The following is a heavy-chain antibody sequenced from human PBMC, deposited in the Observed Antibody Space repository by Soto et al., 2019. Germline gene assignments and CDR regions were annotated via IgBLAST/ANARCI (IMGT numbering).Heavy chain of an antibody. Sequence: QVQLQQWGAGLLKPSETLSLTCAVYGGSFSGYYWSWIRQPPGKGLEWIGEINHSGSTNYNPSLKRRVTLSLDTSKNQFSLKLSSVTAADTAVYYCSRGRYCIGGSCYLRGYYFDYWGQGTLVTVSS. CDR2: INHSGST. V-gene: IGHV4-34*01. CDR3: SRGRYCIGGSCYLRGYYFDY. D-gene: IGHD2-15*01. CDR1: GGSFSGYY. J-gene: IGHJ4*02.